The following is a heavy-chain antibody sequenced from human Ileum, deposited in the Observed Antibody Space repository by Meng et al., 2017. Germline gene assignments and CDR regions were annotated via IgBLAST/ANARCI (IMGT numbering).Heavy chain of an antibody. CDR2: INEDGRVT. CDR3: ARINYVEDS. Sequence: EVQLVESGGGLVQPGGSLRLSCAASGFTFSNYWMHWVRQTPGKGLVWVSRINEDGRVTNYAGSVEGRFTVSRDNAKNTLYLQMNSLRVEDTGIYYCARINYVEDSWGQGTLVTVSS. CDR1: GFTFSNYW. J-gene: IGHJ4*02. D-gene: IGHD3-16*01. V-gene: IGHV3-74*01.